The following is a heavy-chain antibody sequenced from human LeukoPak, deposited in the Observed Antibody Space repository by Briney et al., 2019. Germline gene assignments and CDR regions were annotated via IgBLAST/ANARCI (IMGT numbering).Heavy chain of an antibody. CDR3: ARERNDAFDI. J-gene: IGHJ3*02. V-gene: IGHV3-30*03. CDR1: GFTFSTYG. Sequence: GGSLRLSCAASGFTFSTYGMHWVRQAPGKGLEWVAVISYDGSNKYYADSVKGRFTISRDNSNNTLYLQMHSLRADDTAVYYCARERNDAFDIWGQGTLVTVSS. CDR2: ISYDGSNK.